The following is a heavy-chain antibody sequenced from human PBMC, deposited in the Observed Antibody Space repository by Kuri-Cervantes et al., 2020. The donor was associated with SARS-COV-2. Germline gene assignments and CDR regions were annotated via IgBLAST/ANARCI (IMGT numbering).Heavy chain of an antibody. CDR3: ARGIVVVPAAIDYLGFDY. V-gene: IGHV1-18*04. CDR1: GYTFTSYG. CDR2: ISAYNGNT. D-gene: IGHD2-2*01. J-gene: IGHJ4*02. Sequence: ASVKVSCKASGYTFTSYGIRWVRQAPGQGLEWMGWISAYNGNTNYAQKLQGRVTMTTDTSTSTAYMELRSLRSDDTAVYYCARGIVVVPAAIDYLGFDYWGQGTLVTVSS.